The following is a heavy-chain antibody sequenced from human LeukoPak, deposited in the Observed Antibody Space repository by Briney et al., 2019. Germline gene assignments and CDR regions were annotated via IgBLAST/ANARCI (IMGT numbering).Heavy chain of an antibody. CDR3: ARGRGGDAFDI. CDR2: INHSGST. CDR1: GGSFSGYY. D-gene: IGHD2-15*01. J-gene: IGHJ3*02. V-gene: IGHV4-34*01. Sequence: PSETLSLTCAVYGGSFSGYYWSWIRQPPGKGLEWIGEINHSGSTNYNPSLKSRVTISVDTSKNQFSLKLSSVTAADTAVYYCARGRGGDAFDIWGQGTMVTVSS.